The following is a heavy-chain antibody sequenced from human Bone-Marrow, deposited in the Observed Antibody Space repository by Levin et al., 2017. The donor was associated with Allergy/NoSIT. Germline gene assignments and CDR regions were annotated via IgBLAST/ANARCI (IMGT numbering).Heavy chain of an antibody. CDR3: AKGHGTGAAPEY. Sequence: GGSLRLTCAASGFTFKTYAMSWVRQAPGKGLEWVSGIGATGGGSTYYADSVKGRFTVSRDNSKNTLYLKINTLRPEDTAIYYCAKGHGTGAAPEYWGQGVLVTVSS. CDR2: IGATGGGST. CDR1: GFTFKTYA. D-gene: IGHD2-8*02. J-gene: IGHJ4*02. V-gene: IGHV3-23*01.